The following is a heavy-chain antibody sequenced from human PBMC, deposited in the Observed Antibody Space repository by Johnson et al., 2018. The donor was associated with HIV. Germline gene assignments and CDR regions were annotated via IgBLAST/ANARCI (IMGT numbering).Heavy chain of an antibody. CDR1: GFTFSSYW. J-gene: IGHJ3*02. D-gene: IGHD6-13*01. CDR3: AKFLAWGLYSSSWYHAFDI. CDR2: ISSNGGST. V-gene: IGHV3-64*01. Sequence: EVQLVESGGGLVQPGGSLRLSCAASGFTFSSYWMHWVRQAPGKGLEYVSAISSNGGSTYYANSVKGRFTISRDNSKNTLNLQMNSLRAEDTAVYYCAKFLAWGLYSSSWYHAFDIWGQGTMVTVSS.